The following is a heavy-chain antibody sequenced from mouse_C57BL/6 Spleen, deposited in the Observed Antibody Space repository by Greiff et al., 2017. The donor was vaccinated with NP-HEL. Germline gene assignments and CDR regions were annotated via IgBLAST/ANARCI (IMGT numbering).Heavy chain of an antibody. D-gene: IGHD2-4*01. CDR2: ISNGGGST. CDR3: ARPYYDEGVFYAMDY. J-gene: IGHJ4*01. CDR1: GFTFSDYY. Sequence: EVMLVESGGGLVQPGGSLKLSCAASGFTFSDYYMYWVRQTPEKRLEWVAYISNGGGSTYYPDTVKGRFTISRDNAKNTLYLQMSRLKSEDTAMYYCARPYYDEGVFYAMDYWGQGTSVTVSS. V-gene: IGHV5-12*01.